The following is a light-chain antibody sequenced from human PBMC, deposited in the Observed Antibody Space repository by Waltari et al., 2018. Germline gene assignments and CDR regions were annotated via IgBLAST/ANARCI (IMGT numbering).Light chain of an antibody. CDR2: GAS. J-gene: IGKJ2*01. V-gene: IGKV3-20*01. CDR3: QQYSSSVMYT. CDR1: DRVSNNF. Sequence: VLTQSPGTLSLSPGETATPSCRARDRVSNNFLAWYHQKPGQTPRLLIYGASSRAPDIPDRFSGSGSGTDVILIISRLEPEDSGVYFCQQYSSSVMYTFGHGTKLEI.